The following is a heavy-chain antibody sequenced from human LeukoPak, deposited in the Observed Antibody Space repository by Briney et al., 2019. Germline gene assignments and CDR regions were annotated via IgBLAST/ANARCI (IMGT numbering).Heavy chain of an antibody. V-gene: IGHV4-34*01. CDR2: INHSGST. J-gene: IGHJ4*02. CDR1: GGSFSGYY. Sequence: PSETLSLTCAVYGGSFSGYYWSWIRQPPGKGLEWIGEINHSGSTNYNPSLKSRVTISVDTSKNQFSLKLSSVTAADTAVYHCARGPSNYYGSGSYLDYWGQGTLVTVSS. CDR3: ARGPSNYYGSGSYLDY. D-gene: IGHD3-10*01.